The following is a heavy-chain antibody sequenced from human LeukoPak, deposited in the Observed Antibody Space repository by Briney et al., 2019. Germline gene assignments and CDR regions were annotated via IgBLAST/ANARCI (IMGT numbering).Heavy chain of an antibody. Sequence: ASVKVSCKASGYTFTGFYMHWVRQAPGQGLEWMGWINPNSGGTNYAQKFQGRVTMTRDTSISTAYMELSRLRSDDTAVYYCARVPIAAAGTPAEGYYYYYYMDVWGKGTTVTVSS. V-gene: IGHV1-2*02. D-gene: IGHD6-13*01. J-gene: IGHJ6*03. CDR1: GYTFTGFY. CDR3: ARVPIAAAGTPAEGYYYYYYMDV. CDR2: INPNSGGT.